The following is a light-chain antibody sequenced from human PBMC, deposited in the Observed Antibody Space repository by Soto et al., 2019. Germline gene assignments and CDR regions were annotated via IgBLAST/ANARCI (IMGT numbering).Light chain of an antibody. J-gene: IGKJ1*01. CDR3: QQYNSYWT. V-gene: IGKV1-5*03. CDR1: QSISNW. Sequence: DIQMTQSPSTLSASVGDRVTITCRASQSISNWLAWYQQKPGKAPKLLIYKASSLESGVPSRFSGSGSGTEFTLTISGLQPDDFATYYCQQYNSYWTFGLGTKVDIK. CDR2: KAS.